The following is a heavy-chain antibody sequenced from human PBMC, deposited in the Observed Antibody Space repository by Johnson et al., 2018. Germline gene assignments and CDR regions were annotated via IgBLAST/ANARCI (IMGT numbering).Heavy chain of an antibody. CDR2: INSDGSST. CDR3: ARPFYYYDSSGFDWFDP. D-gene: IGHD3-22*01. J-gene: IGHJ5*02. Sequence: EVQLVESGGGLVQPGGSXRLSCAASGFTFSSYWMHWVRQAPGKGLVWVSRINSDGSSTSYADPVKGRFTISRDKAKNTLYLQMNNLRAEDTAVYYGARPFYYYDSSGFDWFDPWGQGTLVTVAS. V-gene: IGHV3-74*01. CDR1: GFTFSSYW.